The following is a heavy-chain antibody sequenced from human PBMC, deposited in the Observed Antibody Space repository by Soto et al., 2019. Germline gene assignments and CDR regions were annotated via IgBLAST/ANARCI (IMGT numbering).Heavy chain of an antibody. J-gene: IGHJ6*02. CDR2: INGYNGNT. D-gene: IGHD3-16*01. V-gene: IGHV1-18*01. CDR1: GYTFSRSG. CDR3: ARMGDVPYYYYGMDA. Sequence: QVQLVQSGAEVKKPGASVKVSCKASGYTFSRSGISWVRQAPGQGLEWMGWINGYNGNTNYTPKMAGRITMTTDTPTSTAYMKLRSQRSDDTAVYYCARMGDVPYYYYGMDAWGQGTMVIVSS.